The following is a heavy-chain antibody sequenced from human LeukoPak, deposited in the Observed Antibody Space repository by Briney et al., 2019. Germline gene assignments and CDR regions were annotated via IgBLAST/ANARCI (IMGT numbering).Heavy chain of an antibody. J-gene: IGHJ4*02. CDR2: ISSGGTTI. D-gene: IGHD2-15*01. CDR1: GFTFSEFE. V-gene: IGHV3-48*03. Sequence: GGSLRLSCAASGFTFSEFEMNWVRQASGKGLEWVSDISSGGTTIFYADSVKGRFTISRDNAKNSLYLQMNSLRDEDTAIYYCTRGLVVWGQGALVTVSS. CDR3: TRGLVV.